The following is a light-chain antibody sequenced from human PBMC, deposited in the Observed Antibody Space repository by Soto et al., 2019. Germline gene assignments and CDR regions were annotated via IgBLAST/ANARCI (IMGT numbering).Light chain of an antibody. J-gene: IGKJ2*01. CDR3: QQYGSSPPYT. V-gene: IGKV3-20*01. CDR2: GAS. Sequence: EIVWTQSQCTLYLYTGERATLSCRASQRVSSSYLAWYQQKPCQAPRLLLYGASSRATGIPDRFSGSGSGNAFTLTSSRLEPEDFAVYYCQQYGSSPPYTFGQGTQLEIK. CDR1: QRVSSSY.